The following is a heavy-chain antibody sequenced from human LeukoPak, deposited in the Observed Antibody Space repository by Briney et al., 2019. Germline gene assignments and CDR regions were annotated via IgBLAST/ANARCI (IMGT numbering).Heavy chain of an antibody. D-gene: IGHD3-10*01. Sequence: GRSLRLSCAASGFTFSNYAVLWVRQAPGKGLEWVAVISYDGSNKYYADSVKGRFIISRDNPRNTLYLQMNGLRDEDTAVYYCARRSGGLDTSCDFWGQGTLVTVSS. J-gene: IGHJ4*02. CDR3: ARRSGGLDTSCDF. CDR1: GFTFSNYA. CDR2: ISYDGSNK. V-gene: IGHV3-30-3*01.